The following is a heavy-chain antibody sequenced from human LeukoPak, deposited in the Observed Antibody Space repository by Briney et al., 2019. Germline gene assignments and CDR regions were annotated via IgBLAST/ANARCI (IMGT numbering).Heavy chain of an antibody. Sequence: KPSETLSLTCTVSGGSISSYYWSWIRQPPGKGLEWIGYISYSGSTTYSPSLKSRVTISLGTSKNRFSLNLSALTPADTAVYYCARQPGIAVDAAIDYWGQGTLVTVSS. D-gene: IGHD6-19*01. CDR2: ISYSGST. CDR1: GGSISSYY. CDR3: ARQPGIAVDAAIDY. V-gene: IGHV4-59*08. J-gene: IGHJ4*02.